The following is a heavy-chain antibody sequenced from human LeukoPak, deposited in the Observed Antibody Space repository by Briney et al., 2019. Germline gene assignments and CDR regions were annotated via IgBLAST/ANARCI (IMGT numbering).Heavy chain of an antibody. J-gene: IGHJ4*02. D-gene: IGHD4-17*01. CDR2: ISSNGGST. V-gene: IGHV3-64*01. CDR3: ARAQRMTTVTTLGY. Sequence: GRSLRLSCAASGFTFSSYAMHWVRQAPGKGLEYVSAISSNGGSTYYANSVKGRFTISRDNSKNTLYLQMGSLRAEDMAVYYCARAQRMTTVTTLGYWGQGTLVTVSS. CDR1: GFTFSSYA.